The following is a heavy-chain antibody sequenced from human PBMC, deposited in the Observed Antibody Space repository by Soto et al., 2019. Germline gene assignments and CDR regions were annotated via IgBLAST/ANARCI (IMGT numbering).Heavy chain of an antibody. V-gene: IGHV1-3*01. D-gene: IGHD2-21*02. J-gene: IGHJ5*02. CDR1: GYTFASYG. CDR3: VRSHVTEPGLDRFDP. Sequence: ASVNVSGKASGYTFASYGIHWVRQAPGQRLEWMGWINAANGDTKYSPKFQGRVTITRDTSASTAYMELSRLRSEDTAVYYCVRSHVTEPGLDRFDPRGQVTLDTVSS. CDR2: INAANGDT.